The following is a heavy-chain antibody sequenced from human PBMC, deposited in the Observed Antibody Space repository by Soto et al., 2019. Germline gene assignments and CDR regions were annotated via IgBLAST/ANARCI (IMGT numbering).Heavy chain of an antibody. CDR3: GRGGYRHYSAYYYYALDV. V-gene: IGHV3-72*01. J-gene: IGHJ6*02. CDR2: TRDKPNSYTT. Sequence: PGGSLRLSCVASGFTLSDYYVDWVRQAPGKGLEWVGRTRDKPNSYTTEYAASVEGRFTISRDDSKNSLYLQLNSLNTEDTAVYYCGRGGYRHYSAYYYYALDVWAKGPRSPSP. CDR1: GFTLSDYY. D-gene: IGHD4-4*01.